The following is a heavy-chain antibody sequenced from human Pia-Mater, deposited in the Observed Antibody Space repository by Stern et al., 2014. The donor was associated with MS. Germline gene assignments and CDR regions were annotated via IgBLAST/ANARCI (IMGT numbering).Heavy chain of an antibody. CDR3: ATGDTNHYDNSGYFPFDA. D-gene: IGHD3-22*01. CDR2: XDPEEGET. J-gene: IGHJ3*01. Sequence: QVQLVQSGAEVKKPGASVKVACQVSVHSLNEYSIHWVRQAPGKGLEWMGGXDPEEGETAYAQNLQDRVTMYEDTSTDTAYMELSGLTSGDTAVYYCATGDTNHYDNSGYFPFDAWGQGTMVTVS. CDR1: VHSLNEYS. V-gene: IGHV1-24*01.